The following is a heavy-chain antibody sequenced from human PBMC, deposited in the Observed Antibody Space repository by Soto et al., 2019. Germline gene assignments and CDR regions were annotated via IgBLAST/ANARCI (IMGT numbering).Heavy chain of an antibody. CDR1: GYNFTTYV. D-gene: IGHD6-19*01. CDR3: ARGYTSGWTFDY. V-gene: IGHV1-3*01. J-gene: IGHJ4*02. Sequence: QVQLVQSGAEVKQPGASASVSCKASGYNFTTYVVHWLRQAPGQGPEWMGWINCGSGNTVYSQKFQGRVTFTRDTSARTAYMDLNCLTSGDTAVYSCARGYTSGWTFDYWGRGTLVTVSS. CDR2: INCGSGNT.